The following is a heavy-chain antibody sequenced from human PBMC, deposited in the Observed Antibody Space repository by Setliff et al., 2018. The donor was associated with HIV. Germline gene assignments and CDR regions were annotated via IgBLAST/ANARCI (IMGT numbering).Heavy chain of an antibody. CDR3: ARKVTIFGVVIIYYYMDV. Sequence: PSETLSLTCAVYGGSFSGYYWSWIRQPPGKGLEWIGEINHSGSTNYNPSLKSRVTISVDTSKNQFSLKLSSVTAADTAVYYCARKVTIFGVVIIYYYMDVWGKGTTVTVSS. CDR2: INHSGST. V-gene: IGHV4-34*01. CDR1: GGSFSGYY. D-gene: IGHD3-3*01. J-gene: IGHJ6*03.